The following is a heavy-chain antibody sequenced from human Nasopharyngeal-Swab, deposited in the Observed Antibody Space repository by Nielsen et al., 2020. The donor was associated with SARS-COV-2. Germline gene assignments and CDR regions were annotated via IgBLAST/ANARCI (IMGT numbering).Heavy chain of an antibody. J-gene: IGHJ6*03. V-gene: IGHV3-30*18. D-gene: IGHD3-10*01. CDR3: SKSGVRGGITHYYYYYMDV. Sequence: VRQAPGKGLEWVAVISYDGSNKYYADSEKGRFTISRDNSKNTLYLQMNSLRAEDTAVYYCSKSGVRGGITHYYYYYMDVWGKGTTVTVSS. CDR2: ISYDGSNK.